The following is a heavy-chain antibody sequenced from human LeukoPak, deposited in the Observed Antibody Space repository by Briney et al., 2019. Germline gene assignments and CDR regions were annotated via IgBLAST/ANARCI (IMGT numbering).Heavy chain of an antibody. CDR3: ARDFGEDDY. Sequence: GGSLRLSCAASGFTVSSNYMSWVRKAPGTGQEGVSVIYSGGSTYYADSVKGRFTISRDNSKNTLYLQMNSLRAEDTAVYYCARDFGEDDYWGQGTLVTVSS. CDR2: IYSGGST. J-gene: IGHJ4*02. D-gene: IGHD3-10*01. V-gene: IGHV3-53*01. CDR1: GFTVSSNY.